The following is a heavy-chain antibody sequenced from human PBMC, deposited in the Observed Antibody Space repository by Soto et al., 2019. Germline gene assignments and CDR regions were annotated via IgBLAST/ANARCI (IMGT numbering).Heavy chain of an antibody. CDR3: AKRPRALLTFDY. CDR1: GFIFSNYV. V-gene: IGHV3-23*04. Sequence: EVQLVDSGGGLVQPGGSLRLSCAASGFIFSNYVMSWVRQAPGKGLEWVSSISDSGGTSYYADSVKGRITISRDNSKNTLYLLMNSLRAEDTAIYHCAKRPRALLTFDYWGQGTLVTVSS. CDR2: ISDSGGTS. J-gene: IGHJ4*02. D-gene: IGHD1-26*01.